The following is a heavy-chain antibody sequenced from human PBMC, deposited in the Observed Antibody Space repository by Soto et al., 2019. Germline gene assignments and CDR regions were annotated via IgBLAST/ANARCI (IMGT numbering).Heavy chain of an antibody. J-gene: IGHJ4*02. D-gene: IGHD2-8*01. CDR3: ARDWTKSGPSDY. V-gene: IGHV4-30-4*01. CDR1: GGPISSGDYY. Sequence: SETLSLTCSVSGGPISSGDYYWSWIRQPPGKGLEWIGCMYNSGNTDFNPSLKSRVTISVDTSKNQFSLKVTSVTAADTAVYYCARDWTKSGPSDYWGQGTLVTVSS. CDR2: MYNSGNT.